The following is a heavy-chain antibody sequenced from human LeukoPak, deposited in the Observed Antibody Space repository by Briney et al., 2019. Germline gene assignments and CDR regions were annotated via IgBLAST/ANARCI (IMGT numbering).Heavy chain of an antibody. CDR2: IYYSGST. CDR1: GASISSYY. CDR3: ARGDTTMGYAFDI. D-gene: IGHD5-18*01. Sequence: NPSETLSLTCSVSGASISSYYWSWIRQPPGKGLEWIAYIYYSGSTNYNPSLKSRVTISVDTSKNQFSLRLSSVTAADTAVYYCARGDTTMGYAFDIWGQGTMVTVSS. V-gene: IGHV4-59*01. J-gene: IGHJ3*02.